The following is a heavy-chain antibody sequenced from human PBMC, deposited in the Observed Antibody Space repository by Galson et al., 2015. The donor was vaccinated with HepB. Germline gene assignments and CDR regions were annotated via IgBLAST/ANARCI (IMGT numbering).Heavy chain of an antibody. CDR3: ASPTGGAYWYFDL. Sequence: SLRLSCAASGFTFSSYAMHWVRQAPGKGLEWVAVISYDGSNKYYADSVKGRFTISRDNSKNTLYLQTNSLRAEDTAVYYCASPTGGAYWYFDLWGCGTLVTVSS. CDR1: GFTFSSYA. CDR2: ISYDGSNK. D-gene: IGHD2-8*02. V-gene: IGHV3-30-3*01. J-gene: IGHJ2*01.